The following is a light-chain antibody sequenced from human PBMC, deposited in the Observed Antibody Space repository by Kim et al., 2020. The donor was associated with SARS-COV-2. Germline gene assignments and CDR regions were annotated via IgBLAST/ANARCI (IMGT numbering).Light chain of an antibody. CDR2: DTS. V-gene: IGLV7-46*01. CDR1: TGTVTSGHY. J-gene: IGLJ2*01. Sequence: PGGTVTLTCASSTGTVTSGHYPYWFQQKPGQAPKILIYDTSNKHSRTPARFSGSLLGGKAALTLSGAQPEDEAEYYCLLYYSGPGLFGGGTQLTVL. CDR3: LLYYSGPGL.